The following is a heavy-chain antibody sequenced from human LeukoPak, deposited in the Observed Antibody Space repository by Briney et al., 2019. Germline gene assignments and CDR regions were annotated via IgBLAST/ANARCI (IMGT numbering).Heavy chain of an antibody. J-gene: IGHJ5*02. D-gene: IGHD6-19*01. CDR1: GYSNSSGYY. V-gene: IGHV4-38-2*02. CDR3: ARDLGSGWYFRNWFDP. CDR2: IYHSGST. Sequence: SETLSLTCTVSGYSNSSGYYWGWIRQPPGKGLEWIGSIYHSGSTYYNPSLKSRVTISVDTSKNQFSLKLSSVTAADTAVYYCARDLGSGWYFRNWFDPWGQGTLVTVSS.